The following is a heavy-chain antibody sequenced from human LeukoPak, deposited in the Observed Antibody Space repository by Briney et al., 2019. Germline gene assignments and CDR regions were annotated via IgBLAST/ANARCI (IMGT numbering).Heavy chain of an antibody. Sequence: GGSLRLSCAASGFTFSSYAMSWVRQAPGKGLEWVSAISGSGGSTYYADSVKGRFTISRDNAKNSLYLQMSNLRPEDTAVYYCVKVQDYVWGSYRSSQEYFQHWGQGTLVTVSS. CDR2: ISGSGGST. D-gene: IGHD3-16*02. J-gene: IGHJ1*01. CDR3: VKVQDYVWGSYRSSQEYFQH. V-gene: IGHV3-23*01. CDR1: GFTFSSYA.